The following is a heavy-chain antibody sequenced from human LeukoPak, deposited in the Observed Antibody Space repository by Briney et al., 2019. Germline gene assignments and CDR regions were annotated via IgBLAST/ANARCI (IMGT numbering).Heavy chain of an antibody. CDR1: GFTFSTYA. D-gene: IGHD3-9*01. CDR2: IIGNAGRT. CDR3: AKDYTPDGLYDIDY. Sequence: GGSLRLSCAASGFTFSTYAMNWVRQAPVKGLDWVAGIIGNAGRTYYADSVKGRFTISRDNSKDTLYLQMNGLRVEDTAIYYCAKDYTPDGLYDIDYWGQGTQVAVSS. J-gene: IGHJ4*02. V-gene: IGHV3-23*01.